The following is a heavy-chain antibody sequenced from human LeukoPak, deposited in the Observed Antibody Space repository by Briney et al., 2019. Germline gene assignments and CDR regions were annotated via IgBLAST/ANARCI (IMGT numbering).Heavy chain of an antibody. CDR3: ARRGRVPAANFYYYYYYMDV. D-gene: IGHD2-2*01. J-gene: IGHJ6*03. CDR1: GYSISSGYY. CDR2: IYRSGST. V-gene: IGHV4-38-2*02. Sequence: KPSETLSLTCTVSGYSISSGYYWGWIRQPPGKGLEWIGQIYRSGSTNYNPSLRSRLTISVDNSKNQFSLKLSSVTAADTAVYYCARRGRVPAANFYYYYYYMDVWGKGTTVTVSS.